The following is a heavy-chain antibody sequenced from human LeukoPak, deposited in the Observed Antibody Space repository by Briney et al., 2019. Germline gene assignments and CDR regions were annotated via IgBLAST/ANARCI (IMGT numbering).Heavy chain of an antibody. CDR2: INHSGST. D-gene: IGHD3-10*01. Sequence: SETLSLTCTLSGGSISSGSYYWGWIRQPPGKGLEWIGEINHSGSTNYNPSLKSRVTISVDTSKNQFSLKLSSVTAADTAVYYCARISKGWFEDYWGQGTLVTVSS. CDR3: ARISKGWFEDY. V-gene: IGHV4-39*07. J-gene: IGHJ4*02. CDR1: GGSISSGSYY.